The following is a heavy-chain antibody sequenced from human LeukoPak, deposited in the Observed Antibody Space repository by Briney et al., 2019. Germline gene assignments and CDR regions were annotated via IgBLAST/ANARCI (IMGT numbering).Heavy chain of an antibody. CDR2: IWYDGSNK. J-gene: IGHJ4*02. CDR1: GFAFSSYG. V-gene: IGHV3-33*06. Sequence: GGSLRLSCAASGFAFSSYGMHWVRQAPGKGLEWVAVIWYDGSNKYYAESVKGRFTISRDNSKNTLYLQMNSLRAEDTAVYYCAKDYPTPAHWGQGTLVTVSS. CDR3: AKDYPTPAH.